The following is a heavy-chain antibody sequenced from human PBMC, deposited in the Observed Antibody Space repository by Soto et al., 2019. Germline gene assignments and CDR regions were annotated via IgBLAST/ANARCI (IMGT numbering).Heavy chain of an antibody. J-gene: IGHJ4*02. V-gene: IGHV4-4*09. CDR3: ARSVATPGTNIDF. Sequence: SETLSLTCSVSGGSIDGYYWSWIRQTPGQGLEWLGYIYFSGSTRYNPSPKSRLTISLDKSKRQFSMSLSSVTAADTAVYYCARSVATPGTNIDFWGQGTLVTVSS. CDR2: IYFSGST. D-gene: IGHD6-13*01. CDR1: GGSIDGYY.